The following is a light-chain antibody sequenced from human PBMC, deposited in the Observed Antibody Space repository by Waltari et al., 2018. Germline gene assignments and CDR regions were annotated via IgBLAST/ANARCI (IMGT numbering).Light chain of an antibody. J-gene: IGKJ3*01. CDR1: QDIRNA. Sequence: DIQMTQSPSSLSASIGDRVTITCRASQDIRNALGWFQQKPGEAPRRLIYGASTLQTGVPSRFSGSGTGTDFTLTIASLQPEDFATYYCLQHTNYPFTFGPGTKVDVK. V-gene: IGKV1-17*01. CDR2: GAS. CDR3: LQHTNYPFT.